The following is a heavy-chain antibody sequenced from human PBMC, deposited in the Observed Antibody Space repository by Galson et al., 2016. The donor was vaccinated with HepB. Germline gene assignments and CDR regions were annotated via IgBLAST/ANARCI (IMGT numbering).Heavy chain of an antibody. V-gene: IGHV3-73*01. J-gene: IGHJ6*02. CDR2: IRSKASNYAT. CDR1: GFTFSGSA. CDR3: ARAPDCGGSSCDIYYGMDV. Sequence: SLRLSCAASGFTFSGSAIHWVRQASGKGLEWVGRIRSKASNYATAYAASVKGRFTISRDDSKNTAYLQMNSLGAEDTAVYYCARAPDCGGSSCDIYYGMDVWGQGTTVSVSS. D-gene: IGHD2-21*01.